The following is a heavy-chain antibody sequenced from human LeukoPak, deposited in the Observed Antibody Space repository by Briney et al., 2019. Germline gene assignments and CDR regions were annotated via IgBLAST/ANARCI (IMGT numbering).Heavy chain of an antibody. Sequence: GGSLRLSCAASGFTFSDYYMDWVRQAPGKGLEWVARSRDKANSYTTEYAASVKGRFTISRDGSKNSLYLQMNNLKTEDTAVYFCSRTIGSSGTPSAYWGQGTLVTVSS. V-gene: IGHV3-72*01. J-gene: IGHJ4*02. CDR2: SRDKANSYTT. D-gene: IGHD3-10*01. CDR3: SRTIGSSGTPSAY. CDR1: GFTFSDYY.